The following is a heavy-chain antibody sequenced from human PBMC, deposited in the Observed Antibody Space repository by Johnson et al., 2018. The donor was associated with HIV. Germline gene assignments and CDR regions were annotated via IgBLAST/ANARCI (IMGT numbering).Heavy chain of an antibody. V-gene: IGHV3-7*05. CDR3: ARDFFDSTTYPRRGQADAFDI. D-gene: IGHD2/OR15-2a*01. CDR2: INQDGSEK. J-gene: IGHJ3*02. CDR1: GFTFTSYW. Sequence: VQLVESGGGLVQPGGSLRLSCAASGFTFTSYWMSWVRQAPGKGLEWVANINQDGSEKYFVDSVKGRFTIPRDNAKNSLFLQMNSLRAEDTAVYYCARDFFDSTTYPRRGQADAFDIWGQGTMVTVSS.